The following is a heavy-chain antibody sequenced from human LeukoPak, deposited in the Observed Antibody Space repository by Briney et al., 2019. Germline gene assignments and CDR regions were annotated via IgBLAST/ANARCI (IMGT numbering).Heavy chain of an antibody. V-gene: IGHV4-39*01. Sequence: PSETLSLTCTVSGGSISSSSYYWGWIRQPPGKGLEWIGSIYYSGSTYYNPSLKSRVTISVDTSKNQFSLKLSSVTAADTAVYYCARLGVGGSNGDYVHYWGQGTLVTVSS. CDR3: ARLGVGGSNGDYVHY. D-gene: IGHD4-17*01. CDR2: IYYSGST. J-gene: IGHJ4*02. CDR1: GGSISSSSYY.